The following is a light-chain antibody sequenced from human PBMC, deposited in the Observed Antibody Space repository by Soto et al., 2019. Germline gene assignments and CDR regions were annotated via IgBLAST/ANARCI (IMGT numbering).Light chain of an antibody. J-gene: IGKJ1*01. CDR1: QGINNW. Sequence: DIQMTQSPSTVSASVGDRVIITCRASQGINNWLAWYQQKPGEATKLQIYEGVTVKRGVPSRFSASGSGTELTLTISRLQPDDFATLYCQQYKTYSRTFGQATKVEV. CDR3: QQYKTYSRT. V-gene: IGKV1-5*03. CDR2: EGV.